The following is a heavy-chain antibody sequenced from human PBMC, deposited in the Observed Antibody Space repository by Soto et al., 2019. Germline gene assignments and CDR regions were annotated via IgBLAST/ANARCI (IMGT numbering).Heavy chain of an antibody. J-gene: IGHJ4*02. D-gene: IGHD3-3*01. Sequence: GGSLRLSCAASGFPFSIYAMSWVRQAPGKGLEWVSAISGSGGSTYYADSVKGRFTISRDNSKNTLYLQMNSLRAEDTAGYYCAKGRLEWLLDWGQGTLVTVSS. CDR1: GFPFSIYA. V-gene: IGHV3-23*01. CDR2: ISGSGGST. CDR3: AKGRLEWLLD.